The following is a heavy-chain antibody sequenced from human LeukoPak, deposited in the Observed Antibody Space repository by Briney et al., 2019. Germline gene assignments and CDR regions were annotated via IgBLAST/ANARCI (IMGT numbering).Heavy chain of an antibody. V-gene: IGHV4-59*08. J-gene: IGHJ5*02. CDR2: IYYSGST. Sequence: SETLSLTCTVSGGSISSYYWSWIRQPPGKGLEWIGYIYYSGSTNYNPSLKSRVTISVDTSKNQFSLKLSSVTAADTAVYYCARLATLGYCRGGSCLNWFDPWGQGTLVTVSS. CDR1: GGSISSYY. D-gene: IGHD2-15*01. CDR3: ARLATLGYCRGGSCLNWFDP.